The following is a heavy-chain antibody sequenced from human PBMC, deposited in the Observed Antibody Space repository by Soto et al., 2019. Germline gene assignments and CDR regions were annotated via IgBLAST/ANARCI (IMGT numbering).Heavy chain of an antibody. CDR1: GFTFSSYA. D-gene: IGHD3-10*01. Sequence: EVQLSGSGGGLVQPGGSLRLSCAASGFTFSSYAMSWVRQAPGKGLEWVSAISGSSTSTYYADSVKGRFTISRDNSKNALYLQMNRLRAEDTAEYYCAKEPSSGFAMENYFDYWGQGTLVTVSS. J-gene: IGHJ4*02. V-gene: IGHV3-23*01. CDR3: AKEPSSGFAMENYFDY. CDR2: ISGSSTST.